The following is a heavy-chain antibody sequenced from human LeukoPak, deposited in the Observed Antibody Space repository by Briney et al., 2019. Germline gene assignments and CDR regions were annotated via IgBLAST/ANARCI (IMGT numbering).Heavy chain of an antibody. CDR3: VRDPPSTSSLAYFDY. CDR2: ISSNGGST. D-gene: IGHD6-6*01. CDR1: GFTFSSYD. Sequence: GGSLRLSCSASGFTFSSYDMRWVRQAPGKGLEYVSAISSNGGSTYYADSVKGRFTISRDNCTATLYLQMSSLRPQDTTVYYCVRDPPSTSSLAYFDYWGQGTLVTVSS. J-gene: IGHJ4*02. V-gene: IGHV3-64D*09.